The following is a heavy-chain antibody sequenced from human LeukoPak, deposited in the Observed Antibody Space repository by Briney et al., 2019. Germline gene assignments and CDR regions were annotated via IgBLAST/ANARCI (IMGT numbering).Heavy chain of an antibody. CDR3: ARGATSPTIRDAFDI. CDR2: IDYRGST. J-gene: IGHJ3*02. Sequence: SETLSLTCTVSGDSISTYYWSWIRQPPGKGLEWIAYIDYRGSTTYNPSLRSRVTISVDTSKNQFSLKLSSVTAADTAVYYCARGATSPTIRDAFDIWGQGTMVTVSS. D-gene: IGHD5-24*01. CDR1: GDSISTYY. V-gene: IGHV4-59*01.